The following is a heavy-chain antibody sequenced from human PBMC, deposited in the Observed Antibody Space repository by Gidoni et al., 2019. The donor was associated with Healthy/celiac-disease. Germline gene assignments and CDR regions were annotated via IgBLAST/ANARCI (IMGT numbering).Heavy chain of an antibody. CDR3: ARERGRDSYGYEGNWFDP. J-gene: IGHJ5*02. CDR2: IIPILGIA. D-gene: IGHD5-18*01. V-gene: IGHV1-69*08. CDR1: GGTFSSYT. Sequence: QVQLVQSGAEVKKPGSSVKVSCKASGGTFSSYTNSWVRQAPGQGLEWMGRIIPILGIANYAQKFQGRVTITADKSTSTAYMELSSLRSEDTAVYYCARERGRDSYGYEGNWFDPWGQGTLVTVSS.